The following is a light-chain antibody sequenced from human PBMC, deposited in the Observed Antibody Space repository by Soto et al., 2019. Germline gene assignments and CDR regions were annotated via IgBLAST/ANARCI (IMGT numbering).Light chain of an antibody. Sequence: IQMTQSPSSLSASVGDRVTITCRASQDIYTYLAWYQHRPGKAPELLIYGASTLQSGVPSRFSGSGSGTDFTLTISSLQPEDVATYYCQKYNSAPRTFGPGTKVDIK. CDR1: QDIYTY. V-gene: IGKV1-27*01. CDR3: QKYNSAPRT. J-gene: IGKJ3*01. CDR2: GAS.